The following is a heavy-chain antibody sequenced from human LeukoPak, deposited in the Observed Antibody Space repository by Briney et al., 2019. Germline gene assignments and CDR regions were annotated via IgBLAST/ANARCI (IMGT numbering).Heavy chain of an antibody. V-gene: IGHV3-74*01. CDR2: INSDGSRT. CDR1: GFTFNSYW. Sequence: GGSLRLSCAASGFTFNSYWMHWVRQVPGKGLVWVSRINSDGSRTNYVDSAKGRFTISRDNAKNTLFLQMNSLGAEDSAVYYCARGNFYSGSGSSPLDYWGQGTLVTVSS. D-gene: IGHD3-10*01. CDR3: ARGNFYSGSGSSPLDY. J-gene: IGHJ4*02.